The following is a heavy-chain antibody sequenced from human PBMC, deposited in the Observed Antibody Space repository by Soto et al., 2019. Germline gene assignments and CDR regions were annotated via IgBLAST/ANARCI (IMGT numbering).Heavy chain of an antibody. V-gene: IGHV1-69*13. D-gene: IGHD3-3*01. CDR1: GGTFSSYA. CDR3: ARYRGIFGDYYYYYMDV. CDR2: IIPIFGTA. Sequence: GASVKVSCKASGGTFSSYAISWVRQAPGQGLEWMGGIIPIFGTANYAQKFQGRVTITADESTSTAYMELSSLRSEDTAVYYCARYRGIFGDYYYYYMDVWGKGTTVTVSS. J-gene: IGHJ6*03.